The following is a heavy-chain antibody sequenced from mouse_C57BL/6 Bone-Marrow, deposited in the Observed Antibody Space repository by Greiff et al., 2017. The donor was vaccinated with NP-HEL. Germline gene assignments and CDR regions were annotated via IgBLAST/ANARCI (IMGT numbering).Heavy chain of an antibody. Sequence: EVQLVESGGGLVKPGGSLKLSCAASGFTFSDYGMHWVRQAPEKGLEWVAYISSGSSSIYYADKVKGRSTISRDNAKNTPFLQMSSLTSEDTAMYYCAKNYDSSLYAMDYWGQGTSVTVSS. CDR1: GFTFSDYG. D-gene: IGHD1-1*01. J-gene: IGHJ4*01. CDR3: AKNYDSSLYAMDY. CDR2: ISSGSSSI. V-gene: IGHV5-17*01.